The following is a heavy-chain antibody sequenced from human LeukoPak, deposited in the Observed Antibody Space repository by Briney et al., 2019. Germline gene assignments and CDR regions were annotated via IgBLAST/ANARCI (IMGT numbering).Heavy chain of an antibody. D-gene: IGHD6-13*01. J-gene: IGHJ4*02. CDR3: ARVGSSLTYYFDY. CDR2: ITTSSSNI. Sequence: PGGSLRLSCAASGFTFSGYTMNWVRQAPGKGLEWVSSITTSSSNIHYADSVKGRFTISRDNAKSSLYLQMNSLRPEDTAVYYCARVGSSLTYYFDYWGQGTLVTVSS. CDR1: GFTFSGYT. V-gene: IGHV3-21*01.